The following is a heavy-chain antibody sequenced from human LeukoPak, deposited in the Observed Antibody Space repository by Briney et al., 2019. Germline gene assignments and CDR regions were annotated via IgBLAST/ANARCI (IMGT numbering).Heavy chain of an antibody. J-gene: IGHJ3*02. CDR1: GFTLSSYG. D-gene: IGHD2-2*01. CDR2: IRYDGSNK. V-gene: IGHV3-30*02. Sequence: PGGSLRLSCAASGFTLSSYGMHWVRQAPGKGLEWVAFIRYDGSNKYYADSVKGRFTISRDNSKNTLYLQMNSLRAEDTAVYYRAKTDIVVVPAAAPAPNAFDIWGQGTMVTVSS. CDR3: AKTDIVVVPAAAPAPNAFDI.